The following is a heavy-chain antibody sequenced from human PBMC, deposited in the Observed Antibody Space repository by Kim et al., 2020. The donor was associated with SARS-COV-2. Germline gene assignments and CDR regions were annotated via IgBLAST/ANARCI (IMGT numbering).Heavy chain of an antibody. J-gene: IGHJ4*02. CDR2: ISYDGSNK. D-gene: IGHD6-13*01. CDR3: ARDLAAALFDY. Sequence: GGSLRLSCAASGFTFSSYAMHWVRQAPGKGLEWVAVISYDGSNKYYADSVKGRFTISRDNSKNTLYLQMNSLRAEDTAVYYXARDLAAALFDYWGQGTLVTVSS. CDR1: GFTFSSYA. V-gene: IGHV3-30-3*01.